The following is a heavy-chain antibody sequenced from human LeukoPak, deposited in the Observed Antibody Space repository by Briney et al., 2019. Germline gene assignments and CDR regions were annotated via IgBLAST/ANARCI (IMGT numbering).Heavy chain of an antibody. CDR3: ANELGYCSGGSCSLG. V-gene: IGHV3-30-3*02. D-gene: IGHD2-15*01. J-gene: IGHJ4*02. Sequence: GGSLRLSCAASGFTFSSYAMHWVRQAPGKGLEWVAVISYDGSNKYYADSVKGRFTISRDNSKNTLYLQMNSLRAEDTAVYYCANELGYCSGGSCSLGWGQGTLVTVSS. CDR2: ISYDGSNK. CDR1: GFTFSSYA.